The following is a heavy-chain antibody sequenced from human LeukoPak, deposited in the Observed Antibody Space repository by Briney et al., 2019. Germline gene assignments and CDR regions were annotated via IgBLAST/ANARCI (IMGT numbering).Heavy chain of an antibody. CDR1: GFTFSSYS. CDR2: ISASSNII. V-gene: IGHV3-48*01. J-gene: IGHJ6*03. Sequence: PGGSLRLSCAASGFTFSSYSMNWVRQAPGKGLEWVSYISASSNIIYYADSVKGRFTISRDDAKNSLYLQMNSLRAEDTAVYYCARAKAGSSWKGSWKKYYYMDVWGKGTTVTVSS. D-gene: IGHD6-13*01. CDR3: ARAKAGSSWKGSWKKYYYMDV.